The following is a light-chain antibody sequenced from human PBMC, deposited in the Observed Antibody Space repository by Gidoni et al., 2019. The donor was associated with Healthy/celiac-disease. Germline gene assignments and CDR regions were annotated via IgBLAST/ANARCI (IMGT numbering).Light chain of an antibody. CDR3: GTWDSSLSGVV. J-gene: IGLJ2*01. CDR2: DNN. V-gene: IGLV1-51*01. CDR1: SSNIGTNY. Sequence: QSVLTQPPSVSAAPGPKVTIPCSGSSSNIGTNYVSWYQQLPGTAPKLLIYDNNKRPSGIPDRFSGSKSGTSATLGITGLQTGDEADYYCGTWDSSLSGVVFGGGTKLTVL.